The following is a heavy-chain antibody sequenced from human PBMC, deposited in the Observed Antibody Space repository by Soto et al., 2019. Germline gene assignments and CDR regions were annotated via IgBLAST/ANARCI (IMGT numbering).Heavy chain of an antibody. CDR2: IYYSGST. Sequence: SETLSLTCTVSGGSISSYYWSWLRQPPGKGLEWIGYIYYSGSTNYNPSLKSRVTISVDTSKNQFSLKLSSVTAADTAVYYCARVPPRDILTGYWFDPWGQGTLVTVS. CDR1: GGSISSYY. J-gene: IGHJ5*02. D-gene: IGHD3-9*01. CDR3: ARVPPRDILTGYWFDP. V-gene: IGHV4-59*01.